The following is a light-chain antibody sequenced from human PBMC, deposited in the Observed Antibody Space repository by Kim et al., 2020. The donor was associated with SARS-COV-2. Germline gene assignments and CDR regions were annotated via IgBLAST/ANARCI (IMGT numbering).Light chain of an antibody. CDR3: QAWDSSTYV. CDR1: KLGDQY. J-gene: IGLJ1*01. Sequence: VAPGQTASITCSGDKLGDQYACWYQQKPGQSPVLVIYQDSKRPSGIPERFSGSNSGNTATLTISGTQAMDEADYYCQAWDSSTYVFGTGTKVTVL. V-gene: IGLV3-1*01. CDR2: QDS.